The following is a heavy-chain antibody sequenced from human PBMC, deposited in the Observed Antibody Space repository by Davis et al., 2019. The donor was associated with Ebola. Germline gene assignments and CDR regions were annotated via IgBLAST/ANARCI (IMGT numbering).Heavy chain of an antibody. CDR2: IYPGDSDT. Sequence: GESLKISCKGSGYSFTSYWIGWVRQMPGKGLEWMGIIYPGDSDTRYSPSFQGQVTISADKSISTAYLQWSSLKASDTAMYYCARSGEDYYGSGSCDYWGQGTLVTVSS. CDR3: ARSGEDYYGSGSCDY. CDR1: GYSFTSYW. V-gene: IGHV5-51*01. J-gene: IGHJ4*02. D-gene: IGHD3-10*01.